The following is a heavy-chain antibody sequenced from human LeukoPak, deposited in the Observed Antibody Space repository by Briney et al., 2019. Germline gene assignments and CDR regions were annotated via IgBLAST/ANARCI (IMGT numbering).Heavy chain of an antibody. Sequence: NAGGSLRLSCAASGFTFSDYYMSWIRQAPGKGLEWVSYISSSGTTIYYADSVKGRFTISRDNAKNSLYLQMNSLRAEDTAVYYCARGSTNYYDSSGYYPAWGQGTLVTVSS. J-gene: IGHJ4*02. CDR1: GFTFSDYY. V-gene: IGHV3-11*04. CDR2: ISSSGTTI. CDR3: ARGSTNYYDSSGYYPA. D-gene: IGHD3-22*01.